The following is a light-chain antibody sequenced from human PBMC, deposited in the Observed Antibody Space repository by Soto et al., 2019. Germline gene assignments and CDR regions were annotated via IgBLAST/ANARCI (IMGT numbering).Light chain of an antibody. CDR3: MQALQTPA. CDR1: QSLLHSNGYNY. Sequence: DIVMTQSPLSLPVTPGEPASISCRSSQSLLHSNGYNYLDWYLQKPGQSPQLLIYLGSNRASGVPDRFSGSGSGTGFTLKSSRVEAEDVGVYYCMQALQTPAFGQGTKVEI. V-gene: IGKV2-28*01. J-gene: IGKJ1*01. CDR2: LGS.